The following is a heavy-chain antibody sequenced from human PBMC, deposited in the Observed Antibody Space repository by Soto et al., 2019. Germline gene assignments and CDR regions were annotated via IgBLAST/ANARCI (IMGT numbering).Heavy chain of an antibody. CDR1: GGSISSGGYY. CDR2: IYYSGST. V-gene: IGHV4-31*03. Sequence: SETLSLTCTVSGGSISSGGYYLSWIRQHPGKGLEWIGYIYYSGSTYYNPSLKSRVTISVDTSKNQFSLKLSSVTAADTAVYYCARGSYYDSSGYLPSPYYYYYGMDVWGQGTTVTVSS. CDR3: ARGSYYDSSGYLPSPYYYYYGMDV. J-gene: IGHJ6*02. D-gene: IGHD3-22*01.